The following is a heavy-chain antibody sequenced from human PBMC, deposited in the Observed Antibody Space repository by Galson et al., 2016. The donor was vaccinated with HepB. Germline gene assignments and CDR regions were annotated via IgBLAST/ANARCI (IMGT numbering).Heavy chain of an antibody. CDR1: GDSVSSKSAA. V-gene: IGHV6-1*01. Sequence: CAISGDSVSSKSAAWNRLRHSPSRGLEWLGRTYPPANWESDYAVSVKSRITINPDTSKNQFSLLLNSVTPEDTAVYYCARGHLVVPFSFYFDYWGQGSLVTVAS. CDR2: TYPPANWES. CDR3: ARGHLVVPFSFYFDY. D-gene: IGHD2-15*01. J-gene: IGHJ4*02.